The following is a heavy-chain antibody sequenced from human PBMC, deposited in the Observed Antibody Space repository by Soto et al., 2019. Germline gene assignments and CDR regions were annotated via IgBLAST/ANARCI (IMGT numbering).Heavy chain of an antibody. CDR3: ARGIPSLYSYGMDV. J-gene: IGHJ6*02. Sequence: QVQLQESGPGLVKPSETLSLTCTVSGGSISSYYWSWIRQPPGKGLEWIGYIYYSGSTNYNPSLNSPVSXXVXTXXNQFSLKLSPVTAADTAVYYCARGIPSLYSYGMDVWGQGTTVTVSS. D-gene: IGHD3-10*01. V-gene: IGHV4-59*01. CDR2: IYYSGST. CDR1: GGSISSYY.